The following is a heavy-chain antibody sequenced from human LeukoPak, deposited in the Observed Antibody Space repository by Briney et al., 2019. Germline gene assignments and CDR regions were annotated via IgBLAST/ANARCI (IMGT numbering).Heavy chain of an antibody. CDR2: ISYDGSNK. D-gene: IGHD3-22*01. J-gene: IGHJ4*02. CDR1: GFTFSSYA. V-gene: IGHV3-30*04. Sequence: HTGGSLRLSCAASGFTFSSYAMHWVRQAPGKGLEWVAVISYDGSNKYYADSVKGRFTISRDNSKNRLYLQMNSLRAEDTAVYYCARDPGLYYYDSSGYYYFDYWGQGTLVTVSS. CDR3: ARDPGLYYYDSSGYYYFDY.